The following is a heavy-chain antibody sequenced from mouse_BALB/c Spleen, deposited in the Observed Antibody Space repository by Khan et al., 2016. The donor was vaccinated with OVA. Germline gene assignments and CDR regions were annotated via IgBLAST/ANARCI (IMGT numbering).Heavy chain of an antibody. CDR3: VRSGGNFHWYFDV. CDR2: MSSGSSTI. CDR1: GFTFSSFG. D-gene: IGHD2-1*01. Sequence: EVELVESGVGLVQPGGSRKLSCAASGFTFSSFGMHWVRQAPKKGLEWVAYMSSGSSTIYYVDTVKGRFTISRDNPKNTLFLQMTSLRSEDTAMYYCVRSGGNFHWYFDVWGAGTSVTVSS. V-gene: IGHV5-17*02. J-gene: IGHJ1*01.